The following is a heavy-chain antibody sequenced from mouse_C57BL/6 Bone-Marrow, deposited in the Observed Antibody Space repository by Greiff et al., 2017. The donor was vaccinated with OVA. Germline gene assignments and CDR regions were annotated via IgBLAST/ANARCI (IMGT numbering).Heavy chain of an antibody. CDR3: ARQLRLPYYFDY. J-gene: IGHJ2*01. V-gene: IGHV5-2*01. CDR2: INSDGGST. CDR1: EYAFPSHD. D-gene: IGHD3-2*02. Sequence: EVKLMESGGGLVQPGESLKLSCESNEYAFPSHDLSWVRKTPEQRLELVAAINSDGGSTYYPDTMERRFIISRDNTKKTLYLQMSSLRSEDTALYYCARQLRLPYYFDYWGQGTTLTVSS.